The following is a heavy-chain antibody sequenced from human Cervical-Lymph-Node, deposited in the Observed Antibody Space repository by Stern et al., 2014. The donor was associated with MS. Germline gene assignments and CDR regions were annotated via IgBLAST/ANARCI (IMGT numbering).Heavy chain of an antibody. D-gene: IGHD2-8*01. CDR1: GFTFSSYG. CDR3: ARDYEDTSMLFDH. J-gene: IGHJ4*02. V-gene: IGHV3-30*03. CDR2: ISYDGNHK. Sequence: QLVESGGAVVHPGRSLRLSCAASGFTFSSYGMHWVRQAPGKGLEWVTVISYDGNHKYYAASVKGRFTISRDNSKNTLHLQMNSVTPDDTAIYYCARDYEDTSMLFDHWGQGTLVTVSS.